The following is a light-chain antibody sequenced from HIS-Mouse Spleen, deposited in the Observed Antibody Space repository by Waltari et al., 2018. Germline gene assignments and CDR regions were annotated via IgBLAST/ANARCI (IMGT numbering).Light chain of an antibody. V-gene: IGLV2-8*01. CDR3: SSYAGSNIVV. Sequence: QSALTQPPSASGSPGQSVTISCTGTSSDVGGYNYVSWYQQHPGKAPKRMIYEVSKRPSGFPDRFSGSKSGTTASLTVSGLQAEDEADYYCSSYAGSNIVVFGGGTKLTVL. J-gene: IGLJ2*01. CDR1: SSDVGGYNY. CDR2: EVS.